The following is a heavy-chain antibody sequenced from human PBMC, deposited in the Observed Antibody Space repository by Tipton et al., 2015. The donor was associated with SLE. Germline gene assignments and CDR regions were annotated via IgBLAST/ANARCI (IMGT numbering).Heavy chain of an antibody. D-gene: IGHD6-19*01. V-gene: IGHV4-39*07. J-gene: IGHJ4*02. CDR2: VFYSGNT. Sequence: TLSLTCSVSGGSISTTDHYWGWIRQPPGKGLEWIGSVFYSGNTYYNESLQSRVTISIDTSKNHFSLKLYSVTAADTAVYYCARGVRYSSGWYYFDYWGQGTLVTVSS. CDR3: ARGVRYSSGWYYFDY. CDR1: GGSISTTDHY.